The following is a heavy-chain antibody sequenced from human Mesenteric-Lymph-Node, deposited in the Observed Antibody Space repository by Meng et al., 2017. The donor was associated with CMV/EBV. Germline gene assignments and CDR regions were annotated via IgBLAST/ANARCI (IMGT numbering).Heavy chain of an antibody. J-gene: IGHJ6*02. D-gene: IGHD2-8*01. CDR3: AREQSSFLYVEDYYYNGMDV. Sequence: SETLSLTCIVSGDSISSSSYYWAWIRQTPGKGLEWIGSIFYRGTTYYNPSLQSRVTISVDTSKNQFSLKSRSVTAANTAVYYCAREQSSFLYVEDYYYNGMDVWGQGTTVTVSS. CDR1: GDSISSSSYY. CDR2: IFYRGTT. V-gene: IGHV4-39*07.